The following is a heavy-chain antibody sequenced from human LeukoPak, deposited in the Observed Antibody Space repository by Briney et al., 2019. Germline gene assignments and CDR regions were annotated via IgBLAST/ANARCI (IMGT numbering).Heavy chain of an antibody. D-gene: IGHD1-26*01. Sequence: SETLSLTCTVSGGSISSHYWSWIRQPPGKGLEWIGYIYYSGSTNYNPSLKSRVTISVDTSKNQFSLELSSVTAADTAVYYCARALGGSYFDYWGQGTLVTVSS. V-gene: IGHV4-59*11. CDR3: ARALGGSYFDY. CDR2: IYYSGST. J-gene: IGHJ4*02. CDR1: GGSISSHY.